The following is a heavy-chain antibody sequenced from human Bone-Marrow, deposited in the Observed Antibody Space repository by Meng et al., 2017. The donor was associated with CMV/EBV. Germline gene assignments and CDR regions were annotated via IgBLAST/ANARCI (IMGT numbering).Heavy chain of an antibody. J-gene: IGHJ6*02. D-gene: IGHD3-9*01. CDR3: VRFPLSFDRLATHNYGMAV. Sequence: SVKVSCKASGGTFSSYAISWVRQAPGQGREWMGGIIPILGIANYAQKFQGRVTIPAVKSTNTADMELSSLLSEDTAVYFGVRFPLSFDRLATHNYGMAVWGQGTTVTVAS. V-gene: IGHV1-69*10. CDR2: IIPILGIA. CDR1: GGTFSSYA.